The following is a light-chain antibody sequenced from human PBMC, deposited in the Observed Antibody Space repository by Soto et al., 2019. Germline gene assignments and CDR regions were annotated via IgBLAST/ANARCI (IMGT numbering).Light chain of an antibody. Sequence: QSVLTQPPSVSGAPGQRVTISCTGSSSSIGAGYDVHWYQQLPGTAPKLLIYGNSNRPSGVPDRFSGSKSGTSASLAITGLQAEDEADDYCQSYDSSLSALYVFGTGTKLTVL. CDR2: GNS. J-gene: IGLJ1*01. CDR1: SSSIGAGYD. CDR3: QSYDSSLSALYV. V-gene: IGLV1-40*01.